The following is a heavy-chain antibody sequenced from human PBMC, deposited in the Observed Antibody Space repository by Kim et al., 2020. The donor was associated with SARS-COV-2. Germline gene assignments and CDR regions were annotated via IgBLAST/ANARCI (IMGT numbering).Heavy chain of an antibody. D-gene: IGHD3-10*01. Sequence: ASVKVSCRASGYTFTDYFMQWVRQAPGQGLEWMGVINPSSGDTTYAQRFQGRVTMTRDTSTSTVYMELSSLRADDTAKYYCARDLTLVRGPGGFWGQGTLVTVSS. CDR2: INPSSGDT. V-gene: IGHV1-46*01. CDR3: ARDLTLVRGPGGF. J-gene: IGHJ4*02. CDR1: GYTFTDYF.